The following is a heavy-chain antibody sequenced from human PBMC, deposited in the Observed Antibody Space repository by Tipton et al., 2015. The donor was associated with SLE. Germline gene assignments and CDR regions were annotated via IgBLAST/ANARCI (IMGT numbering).Heavy chain of an antibody. V-gene: IGHV4-30-2*01. CDR1: GDSISSGGYS. Sequence: TLSLTCAVSGDSISSGGYSWSWIRQPPGKGLEWIGYIYHSGSTYYNPSLKSRVTISVDTSKNQFSLKLSSVTAADTAVYYCARDLGYNYGRAFDIWGQGTMVTVSS. J-gene: IGHJ3*02. D-gene: IGHD5-18*01. CDR3: ARDLGYNYGRAFDI. CDR2: IYHSGST.